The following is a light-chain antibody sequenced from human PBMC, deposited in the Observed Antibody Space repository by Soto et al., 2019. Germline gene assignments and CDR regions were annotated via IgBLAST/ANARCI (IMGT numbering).Light chain of an antibody. CDR1: SSNIGSNS. V-gene: IGLV1-44*01. CDR3: ATWDDSLNGHVV. J-gene: IGLJ2*01. Sequence: QSVLTQPPSASGTPGQRVTISCSGSSSNIGSNSVNWYQQFPGTAPKLLIYSNNQRPSGVPDRFSGSKSGTSASLAISGLQSEDEADYHCATWDDSLNGHVVFGGGTKLTVL. CDR2: SNN.